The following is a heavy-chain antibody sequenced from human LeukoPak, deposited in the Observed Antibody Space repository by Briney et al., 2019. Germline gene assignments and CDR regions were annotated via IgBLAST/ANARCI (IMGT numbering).Heavy chain of an antibody. J-gene: IGHJ4*02. CDR1: GYTFTGYY. D-gene: IGHD3-22*01. V-gene: IGHV1-2*04. CDR2: INPNSGGT. Sequence: ASVKVSCKASGYTFTGYYMHWVRQVPGQGLEWMGWINPNSGGTNYAQKFQGWVTMTRDTSISTAYMELSRLRSDDTAVYYCAREMYYYDSSGSGFDYWGQGTLVTVSS. CDR3: AREMYYYDSSGSGFDY.